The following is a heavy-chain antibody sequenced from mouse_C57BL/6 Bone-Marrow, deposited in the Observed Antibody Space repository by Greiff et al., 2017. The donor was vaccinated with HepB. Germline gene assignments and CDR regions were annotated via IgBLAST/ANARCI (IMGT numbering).Heavy chain of an antibody. Sequence: EVQGVESGPVLVKPGASVKMSCKASGYTFTDYYMNWVKQSHGKSLEWIGVINPYNGGTSYNQKFKGKATLTVDKSSSTAYMELNSLTSEDSAVYYCARGAGYPYYFDYWGQGTTLTVSS. CDR3: ARGAGYPYYFDY. CDR2: INPYNGGT. D-gene: IGHD3-1*01. J-gene: IGHJ2*01. V-gene: IGHV1-19*01. CDR1: GYTFTDYY.